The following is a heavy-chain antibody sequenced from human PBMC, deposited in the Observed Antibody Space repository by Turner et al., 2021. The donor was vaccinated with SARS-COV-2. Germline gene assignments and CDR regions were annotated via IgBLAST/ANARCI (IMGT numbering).Heavy chain of an antibody. V-gene: IGHV3-30*18. D-gene: IGHD5-18*01. J-gene: IGHJ4*02. CDR2: ISYDGSNK. CDR3: AKVFFSYGYYAVYFDY. CDR1: GFTFSSYG. Sequence: VQLVESGGGVVQPGRSLRLSCHASGFTFSSYGMHWVRQAPGKGLEWVAVISYDGSNKYYADSVKGRFTISRDNSKNTLYLQMNSLRAEDTAVYYCAKVFFSYGYYAVYFDYWGQGTLVTVSS.